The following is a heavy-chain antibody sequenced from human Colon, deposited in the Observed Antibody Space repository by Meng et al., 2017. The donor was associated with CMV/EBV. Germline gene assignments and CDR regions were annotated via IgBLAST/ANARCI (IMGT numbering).Heavy chain of an antibody. V-gene: IGHV3-23*01. CDR2: ISGSGYSA. CDR1: GITLSNYA. CDR3: ARGWGCSGDSCWGFDY. J-gene: IGHJ4*02. D-gene: IGHD2-15*01. Sequence: GGSLRLSCAASGITLSNYAMSWVRQAPGKGLEWVSRISGSGYSAEYADSVKGRFTISRDNSNNMLYLQMNSLTAEDTAVYYCARGWGCSGDSCWGFDYWGQGTLVTVSS.